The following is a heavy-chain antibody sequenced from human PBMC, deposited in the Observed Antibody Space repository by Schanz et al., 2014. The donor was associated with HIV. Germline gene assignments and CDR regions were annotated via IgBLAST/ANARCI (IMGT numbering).Heavy chain of an antibody. CDR1: GGSFSGYV. D-gene: IGHD3-3*01. CDR3: AGARVLRDLEWPPSYHHYGMHV. CDR2: ITDDGTT. J-gene: IGHJ6*02. Sequence: QVRLQQWGAGLLKPSETLSLTCAVYGGSFSGYVWSWIRQAPGKGLEWIGEITDDGTTDYKSSLKSRVTISVDPSKNQFSLKLRSATDADVAVYYCAGARVLRDLEWPPSYHHYGMHVWGQGTTVIV. V-gene: IGHV4-34*01.